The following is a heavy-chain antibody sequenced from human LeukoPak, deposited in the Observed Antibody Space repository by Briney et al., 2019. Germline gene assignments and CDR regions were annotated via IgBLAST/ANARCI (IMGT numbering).Heavy chain of an antibody. V-gene: IGHV4-4*02. CDR1: GGSLSSSNW. J-gene: IGHJ4*02. D-gene: IGHD4-17*01. CDR3: ARETETYGDYGTYYFDY. Sequence: SGTLSLTCAVSGGSLSSSNWWSWVRQPPGKGLEWIGEIYHSGSTNYNPSLKSRVTISVDKSKNQFSLKLSSVTAADTAVYYCARETETYGDYGTYYFDYWGQGTLVTVSS. CDR2: IYHSGST.